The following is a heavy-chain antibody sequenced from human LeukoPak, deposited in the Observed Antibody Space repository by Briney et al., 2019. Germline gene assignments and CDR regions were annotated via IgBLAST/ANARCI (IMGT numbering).Heavy chain of an antibody. V-gene: IGHV1-8*03. CDR3: ARGRFTLPYYYYYYMDV. Sequence: ASVKVSCKASGYTFTSHDINWVRQATGQRLEWMGWMNPNSGNTGYAQKFQGRVTITRNTSISTAYMELSSLRSEDTAVYYCARGRFTLPYYYYYYMDVWGKGTTVTVSS. J-gene: IGHJ6*03. CDR1: GYTFTSHD. CDR2: MNPNSGNT. D-gene: IGHD2-21*02.